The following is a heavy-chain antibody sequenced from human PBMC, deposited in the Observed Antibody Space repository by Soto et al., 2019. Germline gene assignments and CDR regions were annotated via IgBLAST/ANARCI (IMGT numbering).Heavy chain of an antibody. CDR1: GFTFSSYG. D-gene: IGHD4-4*01. CDR3: AKGPPSLGGVMTTVDYYGMDV. CDR2: ISYDGSNK. V-gene: IGHV3-30*18. J-gene: IGHJ6*02. Sequence: GGSLRLSCAASGFTFSSYGMHWVRQAPGKGLEWVAVISYDGSNKYYADSVKGRFTISRDNSKNTLYLQMNSLRAEDTAVYYCAKGPPSLGGVMTTVDYYGMDVWGQGTTVTVSS.